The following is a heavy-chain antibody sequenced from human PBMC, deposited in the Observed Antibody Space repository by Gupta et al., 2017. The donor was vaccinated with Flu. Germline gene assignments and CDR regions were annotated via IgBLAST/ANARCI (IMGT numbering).Heavy chain of an antibody. V-gene: IGHV2-26*01. Sequence: KALEWLAHIFSNDEKSYSTSLKSRLTISKDTSKSQVVLTMTNMDPVDTATYYCARMIPDNSKYDFWSGYYLGYYYYYMDVWGKGTTVTVSS. CDR3: ARMIPDNSKYDFWSGYYLGYYYYYMDV. CDR2: IFSNDEK. J-gene: IGHJ6*03. D-gene: IGHD3-3*01.